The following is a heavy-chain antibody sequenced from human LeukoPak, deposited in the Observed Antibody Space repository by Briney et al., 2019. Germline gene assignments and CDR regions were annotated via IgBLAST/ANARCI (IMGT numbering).Heavy chain of an antibody. CDR3: ARVSDWGINWFDP. J-gene: IGHJ5*02. V-gene: IGHV1-8*03. CDR2: MNPNSGNT. CDR1: GYTFTGYY. D-gene: IGHD3-16*01. Sequence: ASVKVSCKASGYTFTGYYIHWVRQAPGQGLEWMGWMNPNSGNTGYAQKFQGRVTITRNTSISTAYMELSSLRSEDTAVYYCARVSDWGINWFDPWGQGTLVTVSS.